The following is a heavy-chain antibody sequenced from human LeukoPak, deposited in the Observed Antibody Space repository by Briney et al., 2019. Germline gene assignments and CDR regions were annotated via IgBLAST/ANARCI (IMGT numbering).Heavy chain of an antibody. J-gene: IGHJ4*02. CDR1: GYTFTGYY. D-gene: IGHD2-8*02. V-gene: IGHV1-18*04. CDR2: ISAYNGNT. CDR3: ARDRHLVAVNFDY. Sequence: ASVKVSCKASGYTFTGYYMHWVRQAPGQGLEWMGWISAYNGNTNYAQKLQGRVTMTTDTSTSTAYMELRSLRSDDTAVYYCARDRHLVAVNFDYWGQGTLVTVSS.